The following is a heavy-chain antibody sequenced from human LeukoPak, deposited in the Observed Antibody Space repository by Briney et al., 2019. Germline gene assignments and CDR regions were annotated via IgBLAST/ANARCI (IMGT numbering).Heavy chain of an antibody. V-gene: IGHV4-34*01. CDR2: IPHSGST. J-gene: IGHJ5*02. CDR1: GGSFRGYY. Sequence: SETLSLTCAVYGGSFRGYYWSWIRQPPGKGLEWIGEIPHSGSTDYSPSLKSRVTISVDTSKNQFSLKLSSVTAADTAVYYCARGRVPGSGSYYPWGQGTLVTVSS. D-gene: IGHD3-10*01. CDR3: ARGRVPGSGSYYP.